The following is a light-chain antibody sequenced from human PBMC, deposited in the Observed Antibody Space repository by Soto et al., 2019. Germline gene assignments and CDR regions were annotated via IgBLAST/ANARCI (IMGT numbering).Light chain of an antibody. Sequence: QSVCTPASSVCGSPGESITISWTATISHVGGYNYVYWYQQHPGKGPKLMIYEVTNQPSGVSNRFSGYKSGNTATVTISGLQAEDEADYYCSSYASTTARVFGTGTKVTVL. V-gene: IGLV2-14*03. CDR1: ISHVGGYNY. J-gene: IGLJ1*01. CDR2: EVT. CDR3: SSYASTTARV.